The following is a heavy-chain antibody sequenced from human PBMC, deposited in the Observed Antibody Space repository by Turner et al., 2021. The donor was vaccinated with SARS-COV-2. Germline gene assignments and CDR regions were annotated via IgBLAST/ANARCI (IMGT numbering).Heavy chain of an antibody. Sequence: EVQLVESGGGLVRPGGSRRLSCVASGFTLSRYTMIWVRQAPGKGLEWVSVIYSGGSTFYADSVKGRFTISRDNSKNTLYLQMNSLRAEDTAVYYCAREAPLGVNSMAFDYWGQGTLVTVSS. CDR3: AREAPLGVNSMAFDY. D-gene: IGHD3-10*01. V-gene: IGHV3-66*01. CDR2: IYSGGST. CDR1: GFTLSRYT. J-gene: IGHJ4*02.